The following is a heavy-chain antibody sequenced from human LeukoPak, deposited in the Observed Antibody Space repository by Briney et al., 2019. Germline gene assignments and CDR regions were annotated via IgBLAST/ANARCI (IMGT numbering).Heavy chain of an antibody. D-gene: IGHD2-15*01. CDR1: GGSISSYY. CDR3: ASCSGGSCYRYDAFDI. J-gene: IGHJ3*02. Sequence: PSETLSLTCAVYGGSISSYYWSWIRQPPGKGLEWIGYIYYSGSTNYNPSLKSRVTISVDTSENQFSLKLSSVTAADTAVYYCASCSGGSCYRYDAFDIWGQGTMVTVSS. CDR2: IYYSGST. V-gene: IGHV4-59*01.